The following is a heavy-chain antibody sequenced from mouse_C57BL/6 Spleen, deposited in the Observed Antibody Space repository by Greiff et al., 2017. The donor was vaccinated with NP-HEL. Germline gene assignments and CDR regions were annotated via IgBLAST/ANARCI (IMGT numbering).Heavy chain of an antibody. Sequence: QVQLQQPGAELVKPGASVKLSCKASGYTFTSYWMHWVKQRPGQGLEWIGMIHPNSGSTNYNEKFKSKATLTVDKSSSTAYMQLSSLTSEDSAVYYCARPPHYYGSSVDYWGQGTTLTVSS. CDR3: ARPPHYYGSSVDY. V-gene: IGHV1-64*01. D-gene: IGHD1-1*01. CDR2: IHPNSGST. J-gene: IGHJ2*01. CDR1: GYTFTSYW.